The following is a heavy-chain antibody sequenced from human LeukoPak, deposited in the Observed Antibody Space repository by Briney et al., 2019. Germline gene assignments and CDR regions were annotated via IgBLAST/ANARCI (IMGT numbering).Heavy chain of an antibody. J-gene: IGHJ4*02. V-gene: IGHV1-18*01. CDR1: GYXXXSYG. D-gene: IGHD6-19*01. CDR2: ISAYNGNT. Sequence: GYXXXSYGXXXXXXXXXXXLXXMGWISAYNGNTNYAQKLQGRVTMTTDTSTSTAYMELRSLRSDDTAVYYCARFKQSALFFDYWGQGTLVTVSS. CDR3: ARFKQSALFFDY.